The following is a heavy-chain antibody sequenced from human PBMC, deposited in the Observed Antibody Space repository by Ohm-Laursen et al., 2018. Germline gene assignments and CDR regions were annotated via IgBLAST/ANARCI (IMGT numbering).Heavy chain of an antibody. D-gene: IGHD5-12*01. CDR1: GFTFDDYG. CDR3: ARDVAHGGYGFGMDV. J-gene: IGHJ6*02. V-gene: IGHV3-9*01. Sequence: SLRLSCTASGFTFDDYGMHWVRQAPGKGLEWVSGISWNSGSIGYADSVKGRFTISRDNAKNSLYLQMNSLRAEDTAVYYCARDVAHGGYGFGMDVWGQGTAVTVSS. CDR2: ISWNSGSI.